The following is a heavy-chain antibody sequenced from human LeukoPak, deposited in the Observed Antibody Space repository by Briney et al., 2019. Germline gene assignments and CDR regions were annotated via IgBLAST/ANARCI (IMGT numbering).Heavy chain of an antibody. D-gene: IGHD3-3*01. V-gene: IGHV4-61*02. CDR2: IYTSGST. CDR3: ARDFWN. J-gene: IGHJ4*02. Sequence: SETLSLTCTVSGGSISSGSYYWSWIRQPAGKGLEWIGRIYTSGSTNYNPSLKSRVTISVDTSKNQFPLKLSSVTAADTAVYYCARDFWNWGQGTLVTVSS. CDR1: GGSISSGSYY.